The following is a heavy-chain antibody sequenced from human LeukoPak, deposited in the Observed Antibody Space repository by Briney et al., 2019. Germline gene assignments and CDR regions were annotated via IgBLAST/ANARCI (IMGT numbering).Heavy chain of an antibody. CDR2: IGTAGDT. CDR3: ARSGYGYGMDV. Sequence: PGGSLRLSCAASGFTFSSYDMHWVRQATGKGLEWVSAIGTAGDTYYPGSVKGRFTISRENAKNSLYLQMNSLRAGDTAVYYCARSGYGYGMDVWGQGTTVTVSS. V-gene: IGHV3-13*01. CDR1: GFTFSSYD. J-gene: IGHJ6*02. D-gene: IGHD5-12*01.